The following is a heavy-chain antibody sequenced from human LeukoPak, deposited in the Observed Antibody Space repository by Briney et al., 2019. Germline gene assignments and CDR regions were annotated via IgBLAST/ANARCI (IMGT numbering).Heavy chain of an antibody. CDR1: GFTFSNSA. CDR2: LSGSGITT. Sequence: GGSLRLSCAASGFTFSNSAMSWVRQAPGKRLEWVSTLSGSGITTYYADSVKGRFTISRDNSKNTLYPQMNSLRAEDTAVYYCAKGIYSSGWSYFDYWGHGTLVTVSS. CDR3: AKGIYSSGWSYFDY. J-gene: IGHJ4*01. D-gene: IGHD6-19*01. V-gene: IGHV3-23*01.